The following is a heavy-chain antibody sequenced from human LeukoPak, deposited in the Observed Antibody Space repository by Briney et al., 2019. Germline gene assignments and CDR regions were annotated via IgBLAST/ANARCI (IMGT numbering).Heavy chain of an antibody. D-gene: IGHD1-26*01. J-gene: IGHJ4*02. CDR3: ARERLVVGSAYFDF. V-gene: IGHV3-23*01. CDR1: GFTFSSYG. Sequence: GGSLRLSCAASGFTFSSYGMHWVRQAPGKGLEWVSAISGSGSNTYYADSLRGRFTISRDNSKNTVLLQMNSLRAEDTAEYYCARERLVVGSAYFDFWGQGTLVTVSS. CDR2: ISGSGSNT.